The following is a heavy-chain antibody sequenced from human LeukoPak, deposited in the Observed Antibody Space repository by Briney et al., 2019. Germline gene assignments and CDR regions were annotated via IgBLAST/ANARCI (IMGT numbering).Heavy chain of an antibody. CDR2: ISYDGSNK. V-gene: IGHV3-30-3*01. J-gene: IGHJ4*02. CDR1: GFTFSSYA. CDR3: ARDRDCGGDCYSAPDY. D-gene: IGHD2-21*02. Sequence: PGRSLRLSCAASGFTFSSYAMHWVRQAPGKGLEWVAAISYDGSNKYYADSVKGRFTISRDNSKNTLYLQMNSLGAEDTAVYYCARDRDCGGDCYSAPDYWGQGTLVTVSS.